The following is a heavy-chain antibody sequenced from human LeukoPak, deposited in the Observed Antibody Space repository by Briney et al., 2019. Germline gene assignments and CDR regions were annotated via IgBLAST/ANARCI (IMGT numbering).Heavy chain of an antibody. V-gene: IGHV4-39*01. J-gene: IGHJ5*02. D-gene: IGHD4-17*01. CDR1: GGSFSAVEGGSLGDYY. CDR3: ARRRGDGDYRPES. CDR2: IHYSGIT. Sequence: SETLSLTCAVQGGSFSAVEGGSLGDYYWGWIRQPPGKGLEWIGSIHYSGITYYNPSLKSRVTISADTSKNQFSLTLTSVTAADTSVYYCARRRGDGDYRPESWGQGTLVTVSS.